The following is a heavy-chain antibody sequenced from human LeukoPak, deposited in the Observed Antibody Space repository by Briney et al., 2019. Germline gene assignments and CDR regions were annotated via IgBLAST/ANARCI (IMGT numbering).Heavy chain of an antibody. D-gene: IGHD6-13*01. J-gene: IGHJ4*02. V-gene: IGHV1-46*01. CDR2: INPSGGST. CDR3: ARGRGGHSSTWHVH. Sequence: ASVKVSCKASGYTFTSYNIHWVRQAPGQGLEWMGLINPSGGSTSYAQNFQGRVTMTRDTSTSTVYMELSNLRSEDTAVYYCARGRGGHSSTWHVHWGQGTLVTVSS. CDR1: GYTFTSYN.